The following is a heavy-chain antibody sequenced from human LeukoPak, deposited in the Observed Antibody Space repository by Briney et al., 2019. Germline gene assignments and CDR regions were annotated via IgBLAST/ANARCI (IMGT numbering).Heavy chain of an antibody. D-gene: IGHD2-21*02. V-gene: IGHV4-34*01. CDR3: ARKPPAYCGGDCYTGYFDY. Sequence: SETLSLTCAVYAGSFSGYYWSWIRQPPGKGLEWIGEINHSGSTNYNPSLKSRVTISVDTSKNQFSLKLSSVTAADTAVYYCARKPPAYCGGDCYTGYFDYWGQGTLVTVSS. CDR2: INHSGST. CDR1: AGSFSGYY. J-gene: IGHJ4*02.